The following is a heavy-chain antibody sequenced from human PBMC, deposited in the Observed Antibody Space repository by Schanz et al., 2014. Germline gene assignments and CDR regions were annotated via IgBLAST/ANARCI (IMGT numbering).Heavy chain of an antibody. CDR3: AREAKWGQWYFDL. CDR1: GFTFSGYW. V-gene: IGHV3-7*01. D-gene: IGHD1-26*01. Sequence: EVQLVESGGGLVKPGGSVRLSCAASGFTFSGYWMSWVRQAPGKGPEWLANVKQDGIEKYYLESVRGRFTISRDNSENTVYLEFHSLRSEDTALYYCAREAKWGQWYFDLWGRGSLVTVSS. CDR2: VKQDGIEK. J-gene: IGHJ2*01.